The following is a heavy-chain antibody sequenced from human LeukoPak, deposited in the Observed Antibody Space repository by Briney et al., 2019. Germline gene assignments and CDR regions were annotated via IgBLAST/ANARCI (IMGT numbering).Heavy chain of an antibody. J-gene: IGHJ3*02. Sequence: GGSRRLSWAASGFSFSTSWMAWVRQAPGKGLEWVANIKKDGSEKIYGDSVKGRLTISRDNAKSSLFLQMNSLRPEDTAVYYCASQDSNNAFEIWGQGTKVTVSS. CDR3: ASQDSNNAFEI. CDR2: IKKDGSEK. D-gene: IGHD3-22*01. V-gene: IGHV3-7*01. CDR1: GFSFSTSW.